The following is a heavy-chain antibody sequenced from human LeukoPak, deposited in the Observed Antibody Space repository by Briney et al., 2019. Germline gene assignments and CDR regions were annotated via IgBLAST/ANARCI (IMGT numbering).Heavy chain of an antibody. D-gene: IGHD4-17*01. CDR2: ISGSGGST. V-gene: IGHV3-23*01. CDR3: ARLGYGVPY. J-gene: IGHJ4*02. Sequence: GGSLRLSCAASGFTFSSYAMSWDRQVPGKGLEWVSAISGSGGSTYYADSVKGRFTISRDNAKNSLYLQMNSLRAEDTAVYYCARLGYGVPYWGQGALVTVSS. CDR1: GFTFSSYA.